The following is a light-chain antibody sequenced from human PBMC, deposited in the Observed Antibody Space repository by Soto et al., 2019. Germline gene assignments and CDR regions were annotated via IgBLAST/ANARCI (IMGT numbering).Light chain of an antibody. CDR2: GAS. CDR3: QQYGSSLRT. V-gene: IGKV3-20*01. J-gene: IGKJ1*01. Sequence: EIVLTQSPGTLSLSPGERATLSCRASQSVTNNYLTWYQQKPGQAPRLLIYGASTRATGIPDRFSGSGSGTDFTLTISRLEPEDFAVYYCQQYGSSLRTFGQGTKVEIK. CDR1: QSVTNNY.